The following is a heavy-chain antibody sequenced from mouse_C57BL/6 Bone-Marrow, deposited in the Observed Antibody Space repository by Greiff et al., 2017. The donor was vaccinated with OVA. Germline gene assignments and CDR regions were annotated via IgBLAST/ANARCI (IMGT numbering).Heavy chain of an antibody. J-gene: IGHJ2*01. D-gene: IGHD1-1*01. V-gene: IGHV5-16*01. CDR3: ARGDYGSSYPYFDY. Sequence: DVKLVESEGGLVQPGSSMKLSCTASGSTFSDYYMAWVRQVPEKGLEWVANINYDGSSTYYLDSLKSRFIISRDNAKNILYLQMSSLKSEDTATYYCARGDYGSSYPYFDYWGQGTTLTVSS. CDR1: GSTFSDYY. CDR2: INYDGSST.